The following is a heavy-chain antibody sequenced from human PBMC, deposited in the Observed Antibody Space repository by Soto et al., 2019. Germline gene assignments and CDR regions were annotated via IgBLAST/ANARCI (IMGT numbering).Heavy chain of an antibody. Sequence: QVQLVQAGAEVKKPGASVVISCKASGYTFTDYFIQWVRQAPGQGLERMGIINPSGGSTSYALKCQGRVTMARESSTSAGYMELSSLRSVDTAVYYCARSYSSGGSCPDYWGQGTLVTVSS. J-gene: IGHJ4*02. CDR1: GYTFTDYF. D-gene: IGHD2-15*01. CDR3: ARSYSSGGSCPDY. V-gene: IGHV1-46*03. CDR2: INPSGGST.